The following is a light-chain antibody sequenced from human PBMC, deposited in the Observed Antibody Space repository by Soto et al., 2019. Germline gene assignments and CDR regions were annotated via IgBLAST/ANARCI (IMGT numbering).Light chain of an antibody. CDR3: QEYTADPRT. CDR2: EAS. V-gene: IGKV1-5*03. Sequence: DIQMTQSPSTLSTSVGDRVTITCRASQSSSTWLAWYQQKPGKAPKLLIYEASTLESGVPSRFSGSGSGTDFTLTISSLQADDFATYYCQEYTADPRTFGQGTKVDIK. J-gene: IGKJ1*01. CDR1: QSSSTW.